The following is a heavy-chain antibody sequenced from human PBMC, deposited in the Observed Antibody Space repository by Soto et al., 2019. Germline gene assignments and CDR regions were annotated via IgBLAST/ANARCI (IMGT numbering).Heavy chain of an antibody. CDR1: GFMFSSYS. J-gene: IGHJ4*02. CDR3: ASGANSLILTGPPGY. Sequence: EVQLVESGGGLVKPGGSLRLSCAASGFMFSSYSMNWVRQAPGKGLECVSSISSSSSSIYYADSVKGRFTISRDNAKKSLYLQMNSLRAEDTAVYYCASGANSLILTGPPGYWGQGTLVTVSS. D-gene: IGHD3-9*01. V-gene: IGHV3-21*01. CDR2: ISSSSSSI.